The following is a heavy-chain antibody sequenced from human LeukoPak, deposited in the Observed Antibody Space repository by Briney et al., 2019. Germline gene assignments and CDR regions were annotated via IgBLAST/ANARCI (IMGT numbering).Heavy chain of an antibody. CDR3: AKLKGQVTTWDS. CDR2: ISSSGSTI. CDR1: GFTFSDYY. V-gene: IGHV3-11*01. Sequence: GGSLRLSCAAPGFTFSDYYMSWIRQAPGKGLEWVSYISSSGSTIYYADSVKGRFTISRDNAKNSLYLQMNSLRAEDTAVYYCAKLKGQVTTWDSWGLGIRVTVSS. J-gene: IGHJ5*01. D-gene: IGHD2-21*02.